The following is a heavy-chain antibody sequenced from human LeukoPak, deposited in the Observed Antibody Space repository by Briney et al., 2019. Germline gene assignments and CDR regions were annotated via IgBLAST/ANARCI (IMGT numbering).Heavy chain of an antibody. V-gene: IGHV1-2*02. CDR2: INPNSGGT. D-gene: IGHD3-22*01. CDR1: GYTFTGYY. CDR3: AINPDSSGGGSDWYFDL. J-gene: IGHJ2*01. Sequence: ASVKVSCKASGYTFTGYYMHWVRQAPGQGLEWMGWINPNSGGTNYAQNFQGRVTMTRDTSINTAYMELSRLGSDDTAVYYCAINPDSSGGGSDWYFDLWGRGTLVTVSS.